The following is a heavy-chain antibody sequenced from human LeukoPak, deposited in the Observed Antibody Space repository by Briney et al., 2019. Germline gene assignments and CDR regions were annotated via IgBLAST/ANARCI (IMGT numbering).Heavy chain of an antibody. CDR3: ARGDYYDSSGLAWFDP. CDR2: IIPIFGTA. Sequence: ASVKVSCRASGGTFSSYAISWVRQAPGQGLEWMGGIIPIFGTANYAQKFQGRVTITADESTSTAYMELSSLRSEDTAVYYCARGDYYDSSGLAWFDPWGQGTLVTVSS. J-gene: IGHJ5*02. CDR1: GGTFSSYA. V-gene: IGHV1-69*13. D-gene: IGHD3-22*01.